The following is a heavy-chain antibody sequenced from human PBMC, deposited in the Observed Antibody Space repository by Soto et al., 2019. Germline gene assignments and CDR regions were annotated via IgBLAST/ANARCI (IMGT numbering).Heavy chain of an antibody. CDR1: GGSFSGYY. D-gene: IGHD3-3*01. Sequence: SETLSLTCAVYGGSFSGYYWSWIRQPPGKGLEWIGEINHSGSTNYNPSLKSRVTISVDTSKNQFSLKLSSVTAADTAVYYCAKGRGVLTIFGVVTLDRYNWFDPWGQGTLVTVSS. CDR3: AKGRGVLTIFGVVTLDRYNWFDP. CDR2: INHSGST. V-gene: IGHV4-34*01. J-gene: IGHJ5*02.